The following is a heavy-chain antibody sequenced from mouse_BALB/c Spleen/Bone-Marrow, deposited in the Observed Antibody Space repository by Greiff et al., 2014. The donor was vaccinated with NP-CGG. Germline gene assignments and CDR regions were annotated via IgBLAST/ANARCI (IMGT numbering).Heavy chain of an antibody. CDR3: ARDGGLRGYAMDY. CDR1: GISITTGNYR. CDR2: IYYSGTI. Sequence: EVQVVESGPGLVKPSQTVSLTCTVPGISITTGNYRWSWIRQFPGNKLEWIGYIYYSGTITYNPSLTSRTTITRDTSKNQFFLEMNSLTAEDTATYYCARDGGLRGYAMDYWGQGTSVTVSS. J-gene: IGHJ4*01. D-gene: IGHD2-4*01. V-gene: IGHV3-5*02.